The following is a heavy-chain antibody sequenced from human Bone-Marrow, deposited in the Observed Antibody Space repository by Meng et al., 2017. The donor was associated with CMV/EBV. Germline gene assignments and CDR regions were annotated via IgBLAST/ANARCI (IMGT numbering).Heavy chain of an antibody. Sequence: GESLKISCAASGFTVSSNYMSWVRQAPGKGLEWVSVIYSGGSTYYADSVKGRFTISRDNSKNTLYLQMNSLRAEDTAVYYCARDGAATYGMAVWGQGPTVTRSS. J-gene: IGHJ6*02. CDR1: GFTVSSNY. CDR2: IYSGGST. D-gene: IGHD6-13*01. V-gene: IGHV3-53*01. CDR3: ARDGAATYGMAV.